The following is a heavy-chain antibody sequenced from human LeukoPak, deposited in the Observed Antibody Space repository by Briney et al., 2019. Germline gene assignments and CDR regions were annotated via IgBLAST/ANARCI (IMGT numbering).Heavy chain of an antibody. J-gene: IGHJ4*02. CDR2: INTNTGNP. CDR1: GYTFTSYA. Sequence: ASVKVSCKASGYTFTSYAMNWVRQAPGQGLEWMGWINTNTGNPTYAQGFTGRFVFSLDTSVSTAYLQISSLKAGDTAVYYCARNRCSSTSCYEAYWGQGTLVTVSS. D-gene: IGHD2-2*01. V-gene: IGHV7-4-1*02. CDR3: ARNRCSSTSCYEAY.